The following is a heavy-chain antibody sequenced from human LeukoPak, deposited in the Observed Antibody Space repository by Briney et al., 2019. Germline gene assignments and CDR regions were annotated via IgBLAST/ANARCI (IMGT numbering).Heavy chain of an antibody. Sequence: ASVTVSCTASGYTFTSYGISWVRQAPGQGLEWMGWISAYNGNTNYAQKLQGRVTMTTDTSTSTAYMELRSLRSDDTAVYYCARDRNKGNEDYWGQGTLVTVSS. J-gene: IGHJ4*02. CDR2: ISAYNGNT. V-gene: IGHV1-18*01. D-gene: IGHD1-1*01. CDR1: GYTFTSYG. CDR3: ARDRNKGNEDY.